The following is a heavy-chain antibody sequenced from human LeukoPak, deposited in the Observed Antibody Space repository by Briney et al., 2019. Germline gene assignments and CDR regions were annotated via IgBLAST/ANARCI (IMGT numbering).Heavy chain of an antibody. D-gene: IGHD1-26*01. CDR1: GGSISSYY. Sequence: SETLSLTCTVSGGSISSYYWSWIRQPPGKGLEWIGYIYYSGSTNYNPSLKSRVTISVDTSKNQFSLKLCSVTAADTAVYYCARGGGGSYYGFDYWGQGTLVTVSS. J-gene: IGHJ4*02. CDR2: IYYSGST. CDR3: ARGGGGSYYGFDY. V-gene: IGHV4-59*01.